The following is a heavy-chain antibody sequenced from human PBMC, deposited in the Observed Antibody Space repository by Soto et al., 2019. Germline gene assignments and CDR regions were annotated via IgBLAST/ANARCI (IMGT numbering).Heavy chain of an antibody. D-gene: IGHD7-27*01. J-gene: IGHJ4*02. V-gene: IGHV4-59*11. CDR1: GGSINNHY. CDR2: VYYTGST. Sequence: QVHLQESGPGLVKPSETLSLTCSVSGGSINNHYWSWIRQPPGKGLEWIGYVYYTGSTNYNPSLKSRVTMSADTSKNQFSLNLTSLTAADTAIYYCARANWYSEYWGQGTLVTVSS. CDR3: ARANWYSEY.